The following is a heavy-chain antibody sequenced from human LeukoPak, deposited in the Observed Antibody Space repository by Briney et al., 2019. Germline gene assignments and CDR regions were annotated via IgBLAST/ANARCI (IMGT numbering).Heavy chain of an antibody. J-gene: IGHJ5*02. CDR3: ARKVTMVRGVQQYNWFDP. Sequence: SQTLSLTCAISGDSVSSNSAAWNWIRQSPSRGLEWLGRTYYRSKWYNDYAVSVKSRITINPDTSKNQFSLQLNSVTPEDTAVYYCARKVTMVRGVQQYNWFDPWGQGTLVTVSS. CDR1: GDSVSSNSAA. D-gene: IGHD3-10*01. V-gene: IGHV6-1*01. CDR2: TYYRSKWYN.